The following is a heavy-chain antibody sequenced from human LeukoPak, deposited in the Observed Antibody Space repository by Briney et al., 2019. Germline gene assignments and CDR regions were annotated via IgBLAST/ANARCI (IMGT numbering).Heavy chain of an antibody. CDR3: AKDRAAAAGSLDY. CDR2: ISWNSGSI. V-gene: IGHV3-9*01. Sequence: GRSLRLSCAASGFTFDDYAMHWVRQAPGEGREWVSGISWNSGSIGYADSVKGRFTISRDNAKNSLYLQMNSLRAEDPALYYCAKDRAAAAGSLDYWGQGTLVTVSS. CDR1: GFTFDDYA. D-gene: IGHD6-13*01. J-gene: IGHJ4*02.